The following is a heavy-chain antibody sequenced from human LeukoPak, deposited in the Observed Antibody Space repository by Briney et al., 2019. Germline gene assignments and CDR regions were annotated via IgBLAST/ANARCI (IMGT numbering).Heavy chain of an antibody. CDR1: GYSISSGYY. V-gene: IGHV4-38-2*02. CDR2: IYHSGST. D-gene: IGHD3-3*01. J-gene: IGHJ6*03. Sequence: SETLSLTCTVSGYSISSGYYWGWIRPPPGKGLEWIGSIYHSGSTYYNPSLKSRVTISVDTSKNQFSLKLSSVTAADTAVYYCARDRGFWSGYMDVWGKGTTVTVSS. CDR3: ARDRGFWSGYMDV.